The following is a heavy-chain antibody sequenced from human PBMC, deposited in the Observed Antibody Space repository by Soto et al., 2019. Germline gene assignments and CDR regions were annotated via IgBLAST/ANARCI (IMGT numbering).Heavy chain of an antibody. D-gene: IGHD3-3*01. CDR1: GYTFTGYY. CDR3: ARDTYPFFGVVNFDY. CDR2: INPNSGGT. V-gene: IGHV1-2*04. Sequence: ASVKVSCKASGYTFTGYYMHWVRQAPGQGLEWMGWINPNSGGTNYAQKFQGWVTMTRDTSISTAYMELSRLRSDDTAVYYCARDTYPFFGVVNFDYWGQGTLVTVSS. J-gene: IGHJ4*02.